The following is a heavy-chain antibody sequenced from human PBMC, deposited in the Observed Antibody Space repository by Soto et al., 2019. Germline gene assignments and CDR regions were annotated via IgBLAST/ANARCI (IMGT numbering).Heavy chain of an antibody. CDR3: AREKDSTMGPSFDS. CDR2: IWYDGSNK. D-gene: IGHD5-18*01. CDR1: GFTFSSYG. J-gene: IGHJ4*02. Sequence: QVQMVESGGGVVQPGKSLRLSCAASGFTFSSYGMHWVRQAPGKGLEWVAVIWYDGSNKDYADSVRGRFTISRDNSKNTLYLQINSLRAEDTALYYCAREKDSTMGPSFDSWGQGTLVTVSS. V-gene: IGHV3-33*08.